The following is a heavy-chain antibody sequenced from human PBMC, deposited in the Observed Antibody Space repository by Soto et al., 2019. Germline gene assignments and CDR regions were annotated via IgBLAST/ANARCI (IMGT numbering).Heavy chain of an antibody. CDR3: ARSEVSGGNLEDYYYHGMDV. CDR2: IDPSDSYT. V-gene: IGHV5-10-1*01. D-gene: IGHD2-15*01. Sequence: GKSLKISCKGSGYSFTSYWISWVRQMPGKGLAWMGRIDPSDSYTNYIPSFQGHVTISADKSISTAYLQCSSLKASDPAMYYCARSEVSGGNLEDYYYHGMDVWGQGTTVTVSS. J-gene: IGHJ6*02. CDR1: GYSFTSYW.